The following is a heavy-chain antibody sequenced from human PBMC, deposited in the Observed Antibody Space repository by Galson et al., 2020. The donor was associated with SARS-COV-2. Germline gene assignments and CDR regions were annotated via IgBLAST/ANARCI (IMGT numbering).Heavy chain of an antibody. V-gene: IGHV1-18*04. CDR1: GYTFTSYG. CDR3: ARGEFGGVIFYYDGSAV. Sequence: ASVKVSCKASGYTFTSYGISWVRQAPGQGLEWMGWISAYNGNTNYAQKLQGRVTMTTDTSTSTAYMELRSLRSDDTAVYYCARGEFGGVIFYYDGSAVWGQGSTVTASS. CDR2: ISAYNGNT. D-gene: IGHD3-16*02. J-gene: IGHJ6*02.